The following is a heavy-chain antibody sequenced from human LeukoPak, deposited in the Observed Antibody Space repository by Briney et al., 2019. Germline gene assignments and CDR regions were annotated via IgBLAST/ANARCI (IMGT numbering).Heavy chain of an antibody. CDR1: GFPFIDYY. Sequence: GGSLRLSCEASGFPFIDYYMNWIRQAPGKGLEWVSYISRTGTYTNYADSVKGRFTISRDNSKNTVYLQMNSLRAEDTAVYYCARDSDTETGWYYYGMDVWGQGTTVTVSS. J-gene: IGHJ6*02. CDR3: ARDSDTETGWYYYGMDV. V-gene: IGHV3-11*05. D-gene: IGHD2-8*02. CDR2: ISRTGTYT.